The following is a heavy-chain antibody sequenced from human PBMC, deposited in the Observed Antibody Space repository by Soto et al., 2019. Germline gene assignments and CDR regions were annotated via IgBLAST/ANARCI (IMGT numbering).Heavy chain of an antibody. D-gene: IGHD1-26*01. CDR2: IYSSGST. J-gene: IGHJ3*02. Sequence: QVQLQESGPGLVKPSETLSLTCTVSGGSISGYYWSWIRQPAGKGLEWIGRIYSSGSTNDNPSLQCRVSMSVDTSRNQFSLRLNSVTAADTAVYYCARREGVGGGHDIWGQGTMVTVSS. CDR1: GGSISGYY. V-gene: IGHV4-4*07. CDR3: ARREGVGGGHDI.